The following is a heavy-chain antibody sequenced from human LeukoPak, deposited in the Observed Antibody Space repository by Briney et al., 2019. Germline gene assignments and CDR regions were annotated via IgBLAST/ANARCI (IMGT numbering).Heavy chain of an antibody. CDR1: GFTFSSYS. CDR3: ARAQSEIGGYYPEYFRH. Sequence: GSLRLSCAASGFTFSSYSMNWVRQAPGKGLVWVSRIKSDGRTNYADSVKGRFTISRDNAKNTVSLQMNSLRAEDTGVYYCARAQSEIGGYYPEYFRHWGQGTLVIVSS. D-gene: IGHD3-22*01. CDR2: IKSDGRT. V-gene: IGHV3-74*01. J-gene: IGHJ1*01.